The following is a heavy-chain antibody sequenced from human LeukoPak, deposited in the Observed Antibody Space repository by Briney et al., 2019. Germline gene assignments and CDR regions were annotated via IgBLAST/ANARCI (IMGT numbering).Heavy chain of an antibody. CDR1: GYTFTSYY. J-gene: IGHJ5*02. CDR2: ISAYNGNT. V-gene: IGHV1-18*04. D-gene: IGHD3-10*01. Sequence: ASVKVSCKASGYTFTSYYMHWVRQAPGQGLEWMGWISAYNGNTNYAQKLQGRVTMTTDTSTSTAYMELRSLRSDDTAVYYCARSRLWFGELLAWFDPWGQGTLVTVSS. CDR3: ARSRLWFGELLAWFDP.